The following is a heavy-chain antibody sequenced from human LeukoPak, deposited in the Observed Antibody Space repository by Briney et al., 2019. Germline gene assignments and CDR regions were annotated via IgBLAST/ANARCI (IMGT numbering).Heavy chain of an antibody. J-gene: IGHJ4*02. V-gene: IGHV1-69*05. Sequence: GASVKVSCKASGGNFSSYAISWVRQAPGQGLEWMGRIIPIFGTANYAQKFQGRVTITTDESTSTAYMELSSLRSEDTAVYYCARDLRSSWLDYWGQGTLVTVSS. D-gene: IGHD6-13*01. CDR2: IIPIFGTA. CDR1: GGNFSSYA. CDR3: ARDLRSSWLDY.